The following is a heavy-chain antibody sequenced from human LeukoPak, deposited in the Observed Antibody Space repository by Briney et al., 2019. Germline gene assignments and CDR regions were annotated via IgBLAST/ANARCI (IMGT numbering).Heavy chain of an antibody. CDR1: GGSVTTYH. D-gene: IGHD4-17*01. CDR2: IYYSGSI. CDR3: ARYPGASGDSYYFDY. Sequence: SETLSLTCTVSGGSVTTYHWSWIRQPPGKGLEWIGYIYYSGSINYNPSLNSRVPISLDTSKNEFSLKLRSVTAADTAVYYCARYPGASGDSYYFDYWGQGTRVTVSS. V-gene: IGHV4-59*02. J-gene: IGHJ4*02.